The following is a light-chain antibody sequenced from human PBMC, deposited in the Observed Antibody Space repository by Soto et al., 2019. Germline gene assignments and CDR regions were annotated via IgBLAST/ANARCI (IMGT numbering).Light chain of an antibody. CDR3: QHYNSYSEA. CDR2: KAS. Sequence: DIQMTQSPSTLSGSVGDRVTITCRASQTISSWLAWYQQKPRKAPKLLIYKASTLKSGVQSRFSGSGSGTDFALTISSLQPDDFATYYCQHYNSYSEAFGQGTKVELK. CDR1: QTISSW. V-gene: IGKV1-5*03. J-gene: IGKJ1*01.